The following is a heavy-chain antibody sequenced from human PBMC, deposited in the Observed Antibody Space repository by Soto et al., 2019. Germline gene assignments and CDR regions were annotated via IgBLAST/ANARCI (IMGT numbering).Heavy chain of an antibody. CDR2: INYSGST. CDR3: ARGPAYGDYNSKRWGYYYYYYMDV. V-gene: IGHV4-39*07. Sequence: PSETLSLTCTVSGGSISSSSYYWGWIRQPPGKGLEWIGSINYSGSTNYNPSLKSRVTISVDTSKNQFSLKLSSVTAADTAVYYCARGPAYGDYNSKRWGYYYYYYMDVWGKGTTVTVSS. J-gene: IGHJ6*03. D-gene: IGHD4-17*01. CDR1: GGSISSSSYY.